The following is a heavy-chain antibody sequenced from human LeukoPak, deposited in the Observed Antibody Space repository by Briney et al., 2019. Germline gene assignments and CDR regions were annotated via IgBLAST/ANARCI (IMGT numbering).Heavy chain of an antibody. Sequence: SETLSLTCAVHGGSFSGYYWSWIRQPPGKGLEWIGEINHSGRTNYNPSLKSRVTISVDTSKNQFSLKLNSVTAADAALYYCARGRYNYGPWGQGTLVTVS. CDR2: INHSGRT. J-gene: IGHJ5*02. CDR3: ARGRYNYGP. CDR1: GGSFSGYY. D-gene: IGHD5-18*01. V-gene: IGHV4-34*01.